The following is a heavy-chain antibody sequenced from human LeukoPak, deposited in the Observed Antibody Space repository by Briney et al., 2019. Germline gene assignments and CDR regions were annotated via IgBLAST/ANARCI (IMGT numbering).Heavy chain of an antibody. CDR1: GYSISSGYY. CDR3: ARGPTAY. V-gene: IGHV4-38-2*02. Sequence: SETLSLTCTVSGYSISSGYYWGWIRQPPGKGLEWIGSIYHSGSTYYNPSLKSRVTISVDTSKNQFSLKLSSVTAADTAVYYCARGPTAYWGQGTLVTVSS. CDR2: IYHSGST. J-gene: IGHJ4*02. D-gene: IGHD1-1*01.